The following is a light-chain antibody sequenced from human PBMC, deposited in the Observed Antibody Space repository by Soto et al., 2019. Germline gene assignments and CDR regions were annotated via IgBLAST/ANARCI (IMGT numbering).Light chain of an antibody. J-gene: IGLJ1*01. CDR1: SSDVGSYNL. CDR2: EDN. Sequence: QSALTQPASVSGSPGQSIAISCTGTSSDVGSYNLVSWYQQHPGKAPKLMIYEDNKRPSGISNRFSGSKSGNTASLTISGLQAEDEADYYCCSYSDTNTYVFGSGTKLTVL. CDR3: CSYSDTNTYV. V-gene: IGLV2-23*01.